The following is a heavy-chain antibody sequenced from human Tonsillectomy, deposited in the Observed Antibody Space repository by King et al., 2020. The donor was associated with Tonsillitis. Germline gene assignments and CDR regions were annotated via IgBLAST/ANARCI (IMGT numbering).Heavy chain of an antibody. CDR3: VREGAEYGGYLGGLDY. Sequence: QLVQSGGGVVQPGRSLRLSCAASGFTFSNYAMHWVRQAPGKGLEWVALISDDGRNKLYADSVKGLFTISRDISKNTLYLQMNGLGAEDTAVYYCVREGAEYGGYLGGLDYWGQGTLVTVSS. CDR2: ISDDGRNK. D-gene: IGHD5-12*01. J-gene: IGHJ4*02. CDR1: GFTFSNYA. V-gene: IGHV3-30*04.